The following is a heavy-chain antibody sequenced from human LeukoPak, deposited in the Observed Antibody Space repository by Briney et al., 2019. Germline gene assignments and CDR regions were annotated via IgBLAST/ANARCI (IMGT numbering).Heavy chain of an antibody. V-gene: IGHV3-30-3*01. CDR1: GFTFSSYA. J-gene: IGHJ4*02. CDR3: ARRYYYDSSGYYPNDEYYFDY. D-gene: IGHD3-22*01. Sequence: GGSLRLSCAASGFTFSSYAMHWVRQAPGKGLEWVAVISYDGSNKYYADSVKGRFTISRDNSKNTLYLQMNSLRAEDTAVYYCARRYYYDSSGYYPNDEYYFDYWGQGTLVTVSS. CDR2: ISYDGSNK.